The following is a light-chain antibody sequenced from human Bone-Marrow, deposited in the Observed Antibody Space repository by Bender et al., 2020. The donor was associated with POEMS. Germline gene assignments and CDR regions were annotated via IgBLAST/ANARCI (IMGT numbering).Light chain of an antibody. CDR3: AAWDDTLRA. J-gene: IGLJ2*01. CDR2: RNS. Sequence: QSMLTQPPSASGTPGQRITISCSGGSSNIGKNYVYWYQQLPGTAPKLVIYRNSHRPSGVPDRFSGSKSGTSASLVISGLRSEDEADYFCAAWDDTLRAFGGGTKLTVL. V-gene: IGLV1-47*01. CDR1: SSNIGKNY.